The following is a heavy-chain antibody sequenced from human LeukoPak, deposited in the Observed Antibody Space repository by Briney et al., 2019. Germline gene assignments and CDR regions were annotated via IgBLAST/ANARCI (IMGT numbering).Heavy chain of an antibody. D-gene: IGHD2-15*01. Sequence: LPGGSLRLSRAASGFTISTYGMSWVRQTPGKGLEWVAAISGSNPGTYHASSVRDRFTISRDNSKNTLHLQMNGLRAEDAAIYYCAKASVGHCSGAFCYHFDSWGQGTLVTVSS. J-gene: IGHJ4*02. V-gene: IGHV3-23*01. CDR2: ISGSNPGT. CDR1: GFTISTYG. CDR3: AKASVGHCSGAFCYHFDS.